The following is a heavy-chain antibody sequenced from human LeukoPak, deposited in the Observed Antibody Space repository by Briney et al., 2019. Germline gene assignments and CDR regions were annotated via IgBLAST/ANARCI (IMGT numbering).Heavy chain of an antibody. D-gene: IGHD6-19*01. J-gene: IGHJ6*03. CDR3: ARVEWLGRKYYYYYMDV. V-gene: IGHV4-34*01. CDR2: INRSGST. Sequence: SETLSLTCAVYGGSFSGYYWGWIRQPPGKGLEWIGEINRSGSTNYNPSLKSRVTISVDTSKNQFSLKLSSVTAADTAVYYCARVEWLGRKYYYYYMDVWAKGPRSPSP. CDR1: GGSFSGYY.